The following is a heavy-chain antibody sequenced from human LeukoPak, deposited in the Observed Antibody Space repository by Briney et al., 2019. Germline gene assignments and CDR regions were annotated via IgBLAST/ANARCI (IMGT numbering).Heavy chain of an antibody. D-gene: IGHD3-10*01. Sequence: ASVKVSCKASGYTFTGYYMHWVRQAPGQGLEWMGWINPNSGGTNYAQKFQGRVTMTRDTSISTAYMELGRLRSDDTAVYYCASMVRGVIKLNDYWGQGTLVTVSS. CDR3: ASMVRGVIKLNDY. J-gene: IGHJ4*02. V-gene: IGHV1-2*02. CDR2: INPNSGGT. CDR1: GYTFTGYY.